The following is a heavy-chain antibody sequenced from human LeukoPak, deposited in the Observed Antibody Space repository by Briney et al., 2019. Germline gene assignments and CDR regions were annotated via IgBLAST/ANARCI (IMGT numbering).Heavy chain of an antibody. D-gene: IGHD3-10*01. CDR2: ISYDESNK. Sequence: PGGSLRLSCAASGFTFSSYGMHWVRQAPGKGLEWVAVISYDESNKYYADSVKGRFTISRDNSKNTLYLQMNSLRAEDTAVYYCAKGLWFGEFPDAFDIWGQGTMVTVSS. CDR3: AKGLWFGEFPDAFDI. V-gene: IGHV3-30*18. J-gene: IGHJ3*02. CDR1: GFTFSSYG.